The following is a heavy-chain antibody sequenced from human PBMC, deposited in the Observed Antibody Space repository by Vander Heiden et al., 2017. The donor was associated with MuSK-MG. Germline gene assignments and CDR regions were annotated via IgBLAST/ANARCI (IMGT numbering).Heavy chain of an antibody. CDR1: GFSLSTSGVG. CDR3: AHSRFHVYGSGSYFWFDP. CDR2: IDWVDDK. Sequence: QITLKESGPTLVKPTQTLTLTCTFSGFSLSTSGVGVGWIRQPPGKALEWLALIDWVDDKRYRPSLKSRLTITKDTSKNQVVLTMTNMDPVDTATYYCAHSRFHVYGSGSYFWFDPWGQGTLVTVSS. J-gene: IGHJ5*02. V-gene: IGHV2-5*02. D-gene: IGHD3-10*01.